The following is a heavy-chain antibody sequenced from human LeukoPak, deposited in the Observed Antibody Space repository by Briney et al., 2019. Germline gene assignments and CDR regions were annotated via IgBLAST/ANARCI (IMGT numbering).Heavy chain of an antibody. CDR1: GYTLTELS. J-gene: IGHJ4*02. CDR3: ATSPRDFWSTHFDY. Sequence: AASVKVSCKVSGYTLTELSMHWVRQAPGRGLEWMGGFDPEDGETIYAQKFRGRVTMTEDTSTDTAYMDLSSLRSEDTAVYYCATSPRDFWSTHFDYWGQGTLVTVSS. V-gene: IGHV1-24*01. CDR2: FDPEDGET. D-gene: IGHD3-3*01.